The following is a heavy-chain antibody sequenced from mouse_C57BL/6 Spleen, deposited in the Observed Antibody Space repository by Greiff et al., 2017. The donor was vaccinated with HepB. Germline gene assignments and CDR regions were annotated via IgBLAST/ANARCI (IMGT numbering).Heavy chain of an antibody. J-gene: IGHJ4*01. CDR2: IHPNSGST. D-gene: IGHD3-1*01. CDR3: ARSGDFYAMDY. V-gene: IGHV1-64*01. Sequence: VQLQQPGAELVKPGASVKLSCKASGYTFTSYWMHWVKQRPGQGLEWIGMIHPNSGSTNYNEKFKSKATLTVDKSSSTAYMQLSSLTSEDSAVYYCARSGDFYAMDYWGQGTSVTVSS. CDR1: GYTFTSYW.